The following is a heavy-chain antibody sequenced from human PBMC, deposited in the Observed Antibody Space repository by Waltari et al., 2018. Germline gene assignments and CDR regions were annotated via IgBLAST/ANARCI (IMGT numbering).Heavy chain of an antibody. D-gene: IGHD6-25*01. CDR3: ARDGGRNLDY. V-gene: IGHV3-74*01. CDR2: RSAEGSVR. J-gene: IGHJ4*02. CDR1: GFTLSNYW. Sequence: EVQVVDSGGGLVQPGGSLRLSCAASGFTLSNYWIHWVRQAPGKGLVWVSSRSAEGSVRRYADSVKGRFTISRDNVKNMLYLQMDSLRAEDTAVYYCARDGGRNLDYWGQGTLVVVSS.